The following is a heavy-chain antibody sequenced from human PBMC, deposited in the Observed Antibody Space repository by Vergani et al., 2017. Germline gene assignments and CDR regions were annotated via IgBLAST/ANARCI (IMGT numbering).Heavy chain of an antibody. J-gene: IGHJ3*02. D-gene: IGHD2-2*01. V-gene: IGHV4-30-2*01. Sequence: QLQLQESGSGLVKPSQTLSLTCAVSGGSISSGGYSWSWIRQPPGKGLEWIGYIYHSGSTYYNPSLKSRVTISVDRSKNQFSLKLSSVTAADTAVYYCARETCSSTSCLYLGVAFDIWGQGTMVTVSS. CDR2: IYHSGST. CDR1: GGSISSGGYS. CDR3: ARETCSSTSCLYLGVAFDI.